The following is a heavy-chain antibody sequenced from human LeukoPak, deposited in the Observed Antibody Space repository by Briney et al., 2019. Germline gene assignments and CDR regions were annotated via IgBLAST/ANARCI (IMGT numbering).Heavy chain of an antibody. J-gene: IGHJ4*02. CDR2: IYYSRSP. CDR1: GVSISSYY. Sequence: SETLPLTCTVSGVSISSYYWSWIRQSPGKGLEWIGHIYYSRSPNYNPSLKSRVTISVDTSKNQFSLKLSSVTAADTAVYYCAMTFYGDGDYWGQGTLVTASS. CDR3: AMTFYGDGDY. D-gene: IGHD4-17*01. V-gene: IGHV4-59*08.